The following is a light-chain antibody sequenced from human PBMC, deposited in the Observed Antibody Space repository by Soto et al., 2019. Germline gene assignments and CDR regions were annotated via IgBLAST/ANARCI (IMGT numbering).Light chain of an antibody. CDR2: DVT. V-gene: IGLV2-11*01. CDR1: XSDVGGYSY. CDR3: SSYAGSYTVV. Sequence: QSALTQPRSVSGSPGQSVTISCTGTXSDVGGYSYVSWYQQHPGKAPKLMIYDVTKRPSGVPDRFSGSKSGNTASLTISGLQTEDEADYYCSSYAGSYTVVFGGGTKLTVL. J-gene: IGLJ2*01.